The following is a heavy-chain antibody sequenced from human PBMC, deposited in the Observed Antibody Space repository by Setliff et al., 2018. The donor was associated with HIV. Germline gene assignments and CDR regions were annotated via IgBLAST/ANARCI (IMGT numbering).Heavy chain of an antibody. CDR2: IYPDSNNI. CDR1: GFTFSDYP. CDR3: ARVRETSGGYWGNFYYYMDV. Sequence: PGGSLRLSCAASGFTFSDYPMNWVRQAPGKGLEWVSHIYPDSNNIDYTDSVKGRFTISRDNAKNSLYLQMNSLRAEDAAVYFCARVRETSGGYWGNFYYYMDVWGKGTMVTVSS. V-gene: IGHV3-48*01. D-gene: IGHD2-21*02. J-gene: IGHJ6*03.